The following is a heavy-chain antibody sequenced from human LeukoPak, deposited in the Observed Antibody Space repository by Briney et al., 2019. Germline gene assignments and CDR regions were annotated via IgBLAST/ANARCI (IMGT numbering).Heavy chain of an antibody. V-gene: IGHV1-46*01. CDR2: INPSGGST. J-gene: IGHJ3*02. Sequence: ASVTVSCKASGYTFTSYYMHWVRQAPGQGLEWMGIINPSGGSTSYAQEFQGRVTMTRDTSTSTVYMELSSLRSEDTAVYYCARDGRPIMTAFDIWGQGTMVTVSS. D-gene: IGHD3-16*01. CDR3: ARDGRPIMTAFDI. CDR1: GYTFTSYY.